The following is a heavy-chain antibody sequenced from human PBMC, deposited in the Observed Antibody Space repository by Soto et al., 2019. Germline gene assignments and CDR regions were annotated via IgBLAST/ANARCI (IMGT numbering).Heavy chain of an antibody. CDR2: INHSGST. CDR3: AREMGYCSSTSCSRVFDY. J-gene: IGHJ4*02. CDR1: GGSFSGYY. V-gene: IGHV4-34*01. Sequence: TSETLSLTCAVYGGSFSGYYWSWIRQPPGKGLEWIGEINHSGSTNYNPSLKSRVTISVDTSKNQFSLKLSSVTAADTAVYYCAREMGYCSSTSCSRVFDYWGQGTLVTVSS. D-gene: IGHD2-2*01.